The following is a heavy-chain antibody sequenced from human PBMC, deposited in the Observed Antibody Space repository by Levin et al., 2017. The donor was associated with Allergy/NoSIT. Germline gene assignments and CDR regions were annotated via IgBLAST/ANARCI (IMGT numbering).Heavy chain of an antibody. CDR3: AGSSSIAAPFDY. CDR2: ISSNGGST. D-gene: IGHD6-6*01. J-gene: IGHJ4*02. Sequence: GGSLRLSCAASGFTFSSYAMHWVRQAPGKGLEYVSAISSNGGSTYYADSVKGRFTISRDNSKNTLYLQMGSLRAEDMAVYYCAGSSSIAAPFDYWGQGTLVTVSS. V-gene: IGHV3-64*02. CDR1: GFTFSSYA.